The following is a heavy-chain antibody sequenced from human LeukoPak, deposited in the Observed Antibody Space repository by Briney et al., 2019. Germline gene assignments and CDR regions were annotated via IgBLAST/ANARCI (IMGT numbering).Heavy chain of an antibody. CDR1: GGSFSGYY. J-gene: IGHJ4*02. CDR2: INHSRST. V-gene: IGHV4-34*01. Sequence: SETLSLTCAVYGGSFSGYYWSWIRQPPGKGLEWIGEINHSRSTNYNPSLKSRVTISVDTSKNQFSLKLSSVTAADRAVYYCARKDSNLDYWGQGTLVTVSS. CDR3: ARKDSNLDY. D-gene: IGHD4-11*01.